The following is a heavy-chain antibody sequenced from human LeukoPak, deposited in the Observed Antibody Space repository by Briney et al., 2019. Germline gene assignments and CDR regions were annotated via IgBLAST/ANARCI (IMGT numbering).Heavy chain of an antibody. CDR1: GYTFTGYY. J-gene: IGHJ3*02. Sequence: ASVKVSCKASGYTFTGYYMHWVRQAPGQGLEWMGWINPNSGGTNYAQKFQGRVTMTRDTSISTAYMELSRLRSDDTAVYYCARDLPEEQLPRGAFDIWGQGTMVTVSS. CDR2: INPNSGGT. CDR3: ARDLPEEQLPRGAFDI. D-gene: IGHD6-13*01. V-gene: IGHV1-2*02.